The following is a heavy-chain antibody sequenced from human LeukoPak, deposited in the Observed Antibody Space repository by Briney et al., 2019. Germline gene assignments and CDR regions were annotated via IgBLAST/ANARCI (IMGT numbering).Heavy chain of an antibody. Sequence: AGGSLRLSCAASGFTFSSYWMTWVRQAPGKGLEWVANIKQDGSDKHYVDSVKGRFTISRDNAKNSLFLQMDSLRDEDTPVYYCTRERVCRSNSCYSTFDSWGQGTLVTVSS. J-gene: IGHJ4*02. CDR2: IKQDGSDK. V-gene: IGHV3-7*04. CDR3: TRERVCRSNSCYSTFDS. CDR1: GFTFSSYW. D-gene: IGHD2-2*02.